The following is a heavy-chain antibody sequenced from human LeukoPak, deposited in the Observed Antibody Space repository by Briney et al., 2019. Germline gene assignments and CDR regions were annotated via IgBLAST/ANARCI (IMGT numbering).Heavy chain of an antibody. CDR3: TRHTYCSSTSCEAGDY. Sequence: PGGSLKLSCAASGFTFSGSAMHWVRQASGKGLEWVGRIRSKANSYATAYAASVKGRFTISRDDSKNTAYLQMNSLKTEDTAVYYCTRHTYCSSTSCEAGDYWGQGTLVTVSS. D-gene: IGHD2-2*01. J-gene: IGHJ4*02. CDR1: GFTFSGSA. V-gene: IGHV3-73*01. CDR2: IRSKANSYAT.